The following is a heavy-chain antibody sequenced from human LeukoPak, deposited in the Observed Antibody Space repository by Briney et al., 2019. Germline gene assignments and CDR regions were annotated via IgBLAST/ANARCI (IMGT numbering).Heavy chain of an antibody. CDR2: ISAYNGNT. CDR3: ARVPPHGIAPLDY. J-gene: IGHJ4*02. CDR1: GYTFTSYG. D-gene: IGHD2-15*01. V-gene: IGHV1-18*01. Sequence: GASVKVSCKASGYTFTSYGISWVRQAPGQGLEWMGWISAYNGNTNYAQKLQGRVTMTTDTSTSTAYIELRSLRSDDTAVYYCARVPPHGIAPLDYWGQGTLVTVSS.